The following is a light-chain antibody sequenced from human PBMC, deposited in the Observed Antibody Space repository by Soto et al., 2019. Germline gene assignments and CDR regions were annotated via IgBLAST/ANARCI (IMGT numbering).Light chain of an antibody. CDR1: SSDVGGYNY. J-gene: IGLJ1*01. V-gene: IGLV2-8*01. CDR2: EVS. Sequence: QSVLTQPPSASGSPGQSVTISCIGTSSDVGGYNYVSWYQQHPGKAPKLMIYEVSRRPSGVPDRFSGSKSGNTASLTVSGLQAAAEADYYCSSYAGSNNYVFGTGTKVTVL. CDR3: SSYAGSNNYV.